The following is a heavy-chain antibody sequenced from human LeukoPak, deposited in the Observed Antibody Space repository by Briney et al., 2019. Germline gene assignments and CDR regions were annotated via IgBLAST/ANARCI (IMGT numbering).Heavy chain of an antibody. D-gene: IGHD3-10*01. CDR3: AKAYYYGSGSYYNIWFDP. V-gene: IGHV5-51*01. J-gene: IGHJ5*02. Sequence: GESLKISCKGSGYSFTSYWIGGVRQMPGKGLEWMGIIYPGDSDTRYSPSFQGQVTISADKSISTAYLQWSSLKASDTAMYYCAKAYYYGSGSYYNIWFDPWGQGTLVTVSS. CDR1: GYSFTSYW. CDR2: IYPGDSDT.